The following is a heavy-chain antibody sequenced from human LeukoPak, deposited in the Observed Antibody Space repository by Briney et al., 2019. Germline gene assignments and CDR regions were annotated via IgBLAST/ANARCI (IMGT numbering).Heavy chain of an antibody. J-gene: IGHJ4*02. Sequence: GGSLRLSCAASGFTFSNAWMSWVRQAPGKGLEWVGRIKSKADGGTTDYAAPVKGRFTISRDDSKNTLYLQMNSLKTEDAAVYYCTTDQTLWFGELLFDYWGQGTLVTVSS. V-gene: IGHV3-15*01. CDR1: GFTFSNAW. D-gene: IGHD3-10*01. CDR2: IKSKADGGTT. CDR3: TTDQTLWFGELLFDY.